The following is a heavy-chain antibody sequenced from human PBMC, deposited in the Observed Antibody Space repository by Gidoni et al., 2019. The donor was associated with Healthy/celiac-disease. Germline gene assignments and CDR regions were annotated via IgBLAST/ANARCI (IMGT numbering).Heavy chain of an antibody. J-gene: IGHJ4*02. V-gene: IGHV4-39*01. Sequence: GLEWIGSIYYSGSTYYNPSLKSRVTISVDTSKNQFSLKLSSVTAADTAVYYCARLSSNHMTTVTTGPYWGQGTLVTVSS. CDR3: ARLSSNHMTTVTTGPY. CDR2: IYYSGST. D-gene: IGHD4-17*01.